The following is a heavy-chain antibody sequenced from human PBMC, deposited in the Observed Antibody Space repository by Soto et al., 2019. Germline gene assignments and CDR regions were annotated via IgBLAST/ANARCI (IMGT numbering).Heavy chain of an antibody. Sequence: GGSLRLSCAASGFVFGNSAMSWVRQAPGKGLEWVSAITTSATESNTFYADSVKGRFTISRDNSKNTLYLQMNSLRAEDTAVYYCARDSGWNVRIVVPAAIMPPMVAGMDVWGQGTTVTVSS. CDR3: ARDSGWNVRIVVPAAIMPPMVAGMDV. CDR2: ITTSATESNT. CDR1: GFVFGNSA. J-gene: IGHJ6*02. V-gene: IGHV3-23*01. D-gene: IGHD2-2*02.